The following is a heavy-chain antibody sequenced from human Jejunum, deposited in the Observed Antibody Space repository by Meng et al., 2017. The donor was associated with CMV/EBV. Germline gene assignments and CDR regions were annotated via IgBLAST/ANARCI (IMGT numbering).Heavy chain of an antibody. CDR3: ARGWGTTSPWDY. J-gene: IGHJ4*02. CDR1: VAPIRVYY. CDR2: VDSRGTT. V-gene: IGHV4-59*01. Sequence: VAPIRVYYWHWIRKTPGKGLEWIGCVDSRGTTKYNPSLKGRVTISVDTSKSQFSLELRSVIATDTAVFYCARGWGTTSPWDYWGQGTLVTVSS. D-gene: IGHD3-16*01.